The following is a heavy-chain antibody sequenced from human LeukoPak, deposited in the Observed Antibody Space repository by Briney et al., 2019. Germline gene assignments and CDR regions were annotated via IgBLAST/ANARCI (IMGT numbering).Heavy chain of an antibody. CDR2: IHDSRST. Sequence: SDPLSLPCTLSGDSLNSHLGRGMRHPPEEGLEWIGYIHDSRSTNYNPSLNSRVTISVDTSKDQFSLRLSSVTAADAAVYYCEGDGYSGSSLFDCWGQGTLVTVSS. V-gene: IGHV4-59*11. D-gene: IGHD1-26*01. CDR3: EGDGYSGSSLFDC. J-gene: IGHJ4*02. CDR1: GDSLNSHL.